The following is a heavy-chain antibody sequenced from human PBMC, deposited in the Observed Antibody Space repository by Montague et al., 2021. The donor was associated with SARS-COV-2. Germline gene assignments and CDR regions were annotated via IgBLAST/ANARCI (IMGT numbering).Heavy chain of an antibody. CDR2: ISSSGTYI. J-gene: IGHJ4*02. Sequence: LSLSCSASGFTFNTYSMHWVRRAPGKGLEWVSSISSSGTYIYYADSVRGRFTISRDNAHNSLSLQLNSLRPEDTALYYCARDGVQFGDWPYYFDFWGQGTLVSVSS. CDR1: GFTFNTYS. D-gene: IGHD2-21*02. CDR3: ARDGVQFGDWPYYFDF. V-gene: IGHV3-21*01.